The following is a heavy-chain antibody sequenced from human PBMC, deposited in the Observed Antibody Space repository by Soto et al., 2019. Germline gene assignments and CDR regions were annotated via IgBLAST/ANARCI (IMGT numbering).Heavy chain of an antibody. CDR1: GFTFNTYG. D-gene: IGHD3-10*01. Sequence: GGSLRLSCISSGFTFNTYGMFWARQAPGTGLEWVAGIWYDGSYRYYVDSVKGRFTVSRDNSKNTVYLEMNNLRGDDTAVYYCARISGSGHLGWFDPWGQGSLVTVSS. CDR3: ARISGSGHLGWFDP. CDR2: IWYDGSYR. V-gene: IGHV3-33*01. J-gene: IGHJ5*02.